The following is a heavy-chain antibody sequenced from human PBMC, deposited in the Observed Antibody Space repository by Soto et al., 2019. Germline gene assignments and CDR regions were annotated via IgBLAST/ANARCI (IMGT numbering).Heavy chain of an antibody. J-gene: IGHJ6*02. V-gene: IGHV1-2*02. CDR2: INPNSGGT. D-gene: IGHD6-13*01. CDR1: GYTFTGYY. CDR3: ALNSSPCCAMDV. Sequence: ASVKVSCKASGYTFTGYYMHWVRQAPGQGLEWMGWINPNSGGTNYAQKFQGRVTMTRDTSISTAYMELSRLRSDDTAVYYCALNSSPCCAMDVWGQGTTVTVSS.